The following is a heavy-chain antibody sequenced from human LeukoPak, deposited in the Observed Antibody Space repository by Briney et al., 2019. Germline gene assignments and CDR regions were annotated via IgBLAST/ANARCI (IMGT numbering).Heavy chain of an antibody. D-gene: IGHD6-13*01. CDR3: ARLGSSWYSGFDY. J-gene: IGHJ4*02. CDR1: GGSISSSNW. V-gene: IGHV4-4*02. CDR2: IYHSGST. Sequence: SGTLSLTCAVSGGSISSSNWWSWVRQPPGKGLEWIGEIYHSGSTNYNPSLKSRVTISVDKSKNQFSLKLSSVTAAGTAVYYCARLGSSWYSGFDYWGQGTLVTVSS.